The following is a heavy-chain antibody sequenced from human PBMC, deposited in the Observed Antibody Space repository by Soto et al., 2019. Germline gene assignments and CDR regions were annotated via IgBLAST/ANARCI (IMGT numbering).Heavy chain of an antibody. J-gene: IGHJ4*02. V-gene: IGHV3-30-3*01. D-gene: IGHD7-27*01. Sequence: SLRLSCAASGFSFSISPMHWVRQAPGKGPEWVALISYDGTNKFYADSVKGRFTISRDNSKSTLYLQVDSLRPEDAAVYCCARDPKTSGGQHWAFNYFDSWGQGTLVTVSS. CDR3: ARDPKTSGGQHWAFNYFDS. CDR1: GFSFSISP. CDR2: ISYDGTNK.